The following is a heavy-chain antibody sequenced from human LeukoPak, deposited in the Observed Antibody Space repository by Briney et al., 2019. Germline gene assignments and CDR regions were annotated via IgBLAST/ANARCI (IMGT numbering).Heavy chain of an antibody. D-gene: IGHD3-9*01. CDR2: ISSNGGST. CDR3: VKEAVDILTGSPLSYFDF. J-gene: IGHJ4*02. Sequence: GGSLRLSCSASGFTFSSYAMHWVRQAPGKGLEYVSAISSNGGSTYYADSVKGRFTISRDYSKNTLYLQMSSLRAEDTAVYYCVKEAVDILTGSPLSYFDFWGQGTLVTVPS. V-gene: IGHV3-64D*06. CDR1: GFTFSSYA.